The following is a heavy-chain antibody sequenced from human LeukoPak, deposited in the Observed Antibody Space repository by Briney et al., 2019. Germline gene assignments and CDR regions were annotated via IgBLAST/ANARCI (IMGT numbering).Heavy chain of an antibody. J-gene: IGHJ6*03. CDR2: IYYTGST. D-gene: IGHD5-18*01. CDR1: GGSLNDYY. CDR3: ARDLYLGYNYGSYYYYYMDV. V-gene: IGHV4-59*01. Sequence: SETLSLTCTVSGGSLNDYYWTWIRQPPGKGLEWVGYIYYTGSTNYTPSLKSRVTISLDTSKNQFSLKLNSVTAADTAVYFCARDLYLGYNYGSYYYYYMDVWGKGTTVTVSS.